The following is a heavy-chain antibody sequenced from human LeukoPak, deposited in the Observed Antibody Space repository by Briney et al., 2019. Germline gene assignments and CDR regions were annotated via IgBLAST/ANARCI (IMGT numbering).Heavy chain of an antibody. CDR1: GFTFSSYS. D-gene: IGHD1-26*01. CDR3: ASTRMGFDY. J-gene: IGHJ4*02. Sequence: KPGGSLRLSCAASGFTFSSYSMNWVRQAPGKGLEWVSSSSSSSNYIYYADSVKGRFTISRDNAKNSLYLQMNSLRAEDSAVYSCASTRMGFDYWGQATLVTVSS. V-gene: IGHV3-21*01. CDR2: SSSSSNYI.